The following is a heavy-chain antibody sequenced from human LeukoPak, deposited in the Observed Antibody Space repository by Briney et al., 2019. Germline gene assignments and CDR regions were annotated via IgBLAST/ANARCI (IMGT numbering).Heavy chain of an antibody. CDR2: IKEDGSEE. CDR3: AKDGPTAYFDY. V-gene: IGHV3-7*01. Sequence: GGSLRLSCAASGFTFKNYWVTWARQAPGKGLEWVANIKEDGSEEYYVDSVKGRFTISRDNAKNSVYLQMNSLRAEDTAMYYCAKDGPTAYFDYWGQGTLVTVSS. J-gene: IGHJ4*02. CDR1: GFTFKNYW. D-gene: IGHD3-16*01.